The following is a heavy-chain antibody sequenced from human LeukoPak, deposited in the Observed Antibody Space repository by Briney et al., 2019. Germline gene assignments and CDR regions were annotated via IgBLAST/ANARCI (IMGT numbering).Heavy chain of an antibody. CDR1: GGTLSSYA. Sequence: SVKVSCKASGGTLSSYAISWVRQAPGQGLEWMGGIIPIFGTANYAQKFQGRVTITADESTSTAYMELSSLRSEDTAVYYCASYNYYDSSAYSDLWGRGTLVTVSS. V-gene: IGHV1-69*13. CDR2: IIPIFGTA. D-gene: IGHD3-22*01. CDR3: ASYNYYDSSAYSDL. J-gene: IGHJ2*01.